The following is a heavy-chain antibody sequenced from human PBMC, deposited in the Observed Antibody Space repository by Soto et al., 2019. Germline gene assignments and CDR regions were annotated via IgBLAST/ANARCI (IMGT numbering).Heavy chain of an antibody. CDR1: RFTVSSNY. V-gene: IGHV3-66*01. J-gene: IGHJ4*02. CDR3: ARAEGSGYNYGFDY. D-gene: IGHD5-18*01. Sequence: EVQLVESGGGLVQPGGSLRLSCTASRFTVSSNYMNWVRQAPGKGLEWVSVIYSGGTTYYADSVKGRFTISRDSSKNTLYLQMNSLRAEDTAVYYCARAEGSGYNYGFDYWGQGTLVTVSS. CDR2: IYSGGTT.